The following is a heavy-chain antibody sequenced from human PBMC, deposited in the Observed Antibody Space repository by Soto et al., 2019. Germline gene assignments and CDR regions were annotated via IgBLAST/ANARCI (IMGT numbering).Heavy chain of an antibody. CDR1: GVTFSSYS. Sequence: GGSLRLSCAASGVTFSSYSMNWVRQAPGKGLEWVSYISSSSSTIYYADSVKGRFTISRDNAKNSLYLQMNSLRDEDTAVYYCARERAVGIAVALNWFDPWGQGTLVTVSS. D-gene: IGHD6-19*01. CDR3: ARERAVGIAVALNWFDP. V-gene: IGHV3-48*02. J-gene: IGHJ5*02. CDR2: ISSSSSTI.